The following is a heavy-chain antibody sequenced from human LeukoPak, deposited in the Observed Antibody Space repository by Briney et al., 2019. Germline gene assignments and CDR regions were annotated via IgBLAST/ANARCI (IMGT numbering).Heavy chain of an antibody. J-gene: IGHJ4*02. CDR3: SVVVTAMGRPRNFDY. V-gene: IGHV3-48*01. D-gene: IGHD2-21*02. Sequence: GGSLRLSCAASGFTFSSYNMNWVRQAPGKGLEWVSYISSSGSTIYYADSVKGRFTISRDNSKNTLYLQMNSLRAEDTAVYYCSVVVTAMGRPRNFDYWGQGTLVTVSS. CDR2: ISSSGSTI. CDR1: GFTFSSYN.